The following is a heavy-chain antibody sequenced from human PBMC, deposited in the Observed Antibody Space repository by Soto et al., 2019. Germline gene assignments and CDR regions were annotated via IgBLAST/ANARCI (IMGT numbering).Heavy chain of an antibody. CDR3: ARTPRSSSSEYFQH. V-gene: IGHV3-48*01. CDR2: ISGSSSTI. CDR1: GFTFSSYS. Sequence: GGSLRLSCAASGFTFSSYSMNWLRQAPGRGLEWLSYISGSSSTIYYADSVKGRFTISRDNAKNSLYLQMNGLRAEDTAVYYCARTPRSSSSEYFQHWGQGTLVTSPQ. D-gene: IGHD6-6*01. J-gene: IGHJ1*01.